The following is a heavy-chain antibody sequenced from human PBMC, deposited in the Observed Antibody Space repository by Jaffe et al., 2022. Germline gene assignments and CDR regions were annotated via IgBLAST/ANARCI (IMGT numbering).Heavy chain of an antibody. CDR3: ARDRRIWFGGDEHFDY. J-gene: IGHJ4*02. CDR1: GFTFSSYW. V-gene: IGHV3-7*05. CDR2: IKQDGSEK. D-gene: IGHD3-10*01. Sequence: EVQLVESGGGLVQPGGSLRLSCAASGFTFSSYWMSWVRQAPGKGLEWVANIKQDGSEKYYVDSVKGRFTISRDNAKNSLYLQMNSLRAEDTAVYYCARDRRIWFGGDEHFDYWGQGTLVTVSS.